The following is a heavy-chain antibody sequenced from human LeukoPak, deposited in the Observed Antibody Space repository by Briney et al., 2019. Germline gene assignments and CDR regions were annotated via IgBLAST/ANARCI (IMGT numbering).Heavy chain of an antibody. CDR2: IGGGGVST. CDR3: AKHPSGYYHDLFDY. J-gene: IGHJ4*02. V-gene: IGHV3-23*01. Sequence: GGSLRLSCAASGFTFSRYGMSWVRQAPGKGLEWVSSIGGGGVSTYFADSVKGRFTISRDNSKNTLYLHMNNLRAEDTAVYYCAKHPSGYYHDLFDYWGQGTLVTVSS. D-gene: IGHD3-22*01. CDR1: GFTFSRYG.